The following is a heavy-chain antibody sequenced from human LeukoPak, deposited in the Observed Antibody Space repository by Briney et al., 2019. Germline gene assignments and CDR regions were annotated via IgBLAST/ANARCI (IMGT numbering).Heavy chain of an antibody. Sequence: GGSLRLSCAASGFTFSSYSMNWVRQAPGKGLEWVSYISSSSSTIYYADSVKGRFTISRDNAKNSLYLQMNSLRAEDTAVYYCARDRGDYQPPGDAFDIWGQGTMVTVSS. CDR1: GFTFSSYS. CDR3: ARDRGDYQPPGDAFDI. J-gene: IGHJ3*02. D-gene: IGHD4-17*01. V-gene: IGHV3-48*01. CDR2: ISSSSSTI.